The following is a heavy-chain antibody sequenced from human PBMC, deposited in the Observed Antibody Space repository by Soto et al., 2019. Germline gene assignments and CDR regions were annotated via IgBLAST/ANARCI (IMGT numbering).Heavy chain of an antibody. Sequence: QVQLVQSGAEVKKPGASVKVSCKASGYTFTGYYMHWVRQAPGQGLEWMGWINPNSGGTNYAQKFQGRVTMTRDTSISTAYMELSRLRSDDTAVYYCARDASPIKSSGYYPNWGQGTLVTVSS. D-gene: IGHD3-22*01. CDR1: GYTFTGYY. J-gene: IGHJ4*02. CDR3: ARDASPIKSSGYYPN. CDR2: INPNSGGT. V-gene: IGHV1-2*02.